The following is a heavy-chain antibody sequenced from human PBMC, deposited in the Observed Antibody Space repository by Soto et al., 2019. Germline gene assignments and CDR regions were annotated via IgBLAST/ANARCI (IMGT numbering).Heavy chain of an antibody. D-gene: IGHD1-26*01. CDR2: TYYRSKWYY. Sequence: SQTLSLTCAITGDSVSSNSAGWSWVRQSPSRGLEWLGRTYYRSKWYYEYAVSVRGRITINPDTSKNQYSLQLNSVTPEDTAVYFCARGEQYSGRIFDYWGQGTLVSVSS. V-gene: IGHV6-1*01. J-gene: IGHJ4*01. CDR1: GDSVSSNSAG. CDR3: ARGEQYSGRIFDY.